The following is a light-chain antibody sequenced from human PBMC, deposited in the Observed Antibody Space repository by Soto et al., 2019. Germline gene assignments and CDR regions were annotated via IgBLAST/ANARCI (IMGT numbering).Light chain of an antibody. CDR3: QQRSDWFT. V-gene: IGKV3D-20*02. CDR2: GAS. CDR1: QTVSSNY. Sequence: ESILTQSPDTLSLSPGERATLSCRASQTVSSNYLAWCQQRPGQAPRLLIYGASTRAAGIPVRFSGSGSGTDFTLTISSLEPEDFGLYYCQQRSDWFTFGQGTRLEIK. J-gene: IGKJ5*01.